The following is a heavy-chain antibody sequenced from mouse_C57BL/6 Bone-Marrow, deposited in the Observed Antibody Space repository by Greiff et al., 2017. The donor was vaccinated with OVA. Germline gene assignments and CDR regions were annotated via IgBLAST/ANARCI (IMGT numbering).Heavy chain of an antibody. V-gene: IGHV7-3*01. CDR1: GFTFTDYY. Sequence: EVMLVESGGGLVQPGGSLSLSCAASGFTFTDYYMSWVRQPPGKALEWLGIIRNKANGYTTEYSASVKGRFTISRDNSQSILYLQMNALRAEDSATYYCASSPAYYGNSYAMDYWGQGTSVTVSA. J-gene: IGHJ4*01. D-gene: IGHD2-10*01. CDR2: IRNKANGYTT. CDR3: ASSPAYYGNSYAMDY.